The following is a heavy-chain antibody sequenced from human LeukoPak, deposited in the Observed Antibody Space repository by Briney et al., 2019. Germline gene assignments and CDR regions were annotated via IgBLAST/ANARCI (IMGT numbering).Heavy chain of an antibody. V-gene: IGHV3-30-3*01. CDR2: ISYDGSNK. D-gene: IGHD3-9*01. CDR3: ARDGSDILTGYWTFDP. Sequence: GRSLRLSCAASGFTFSSYAMHWVRQAPGKGLEWVAVISYDGSNKYYADSVKGRFTISRDNSKNTLYLQMNSLRAEDTAVYYCARDGSDILTGYWTFDPWGQGTLVTVSS. J-gene: IGHJ5*02. CDR1: GFTFSSYA.